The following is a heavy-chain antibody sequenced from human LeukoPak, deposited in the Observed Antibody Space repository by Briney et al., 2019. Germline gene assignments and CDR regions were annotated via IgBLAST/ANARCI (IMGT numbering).Heavy chain of an antibody. D-gene: IGHD6-19*01. CDR2: IYYSGST. V-gene: IGHV4-59*01. CDR1: GGSISSYY. J-gene: IGHJ4*02. CDR3: ARVSRRYSSGWYPLYYFDY. Sequence: PSETLSLTCTVSGGSISSYYWSWIRQPPGKGLEWIGYIYYSGSTDYNPSLKSRVTISVDTSKNQFSLKLSSVTAADTAVYCCARVSRRYSSGWYPLYYFDYWGQGTLVTVSS.